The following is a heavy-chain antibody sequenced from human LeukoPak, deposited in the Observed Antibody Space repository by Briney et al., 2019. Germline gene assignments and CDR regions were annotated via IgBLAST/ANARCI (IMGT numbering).Heavy chain of an antibody. Sequence: GESLKISCKASGYTFTRNWIGWVRQIPGKGLELMGIIYPGDSDTRYSPSFQGQVTISADKSISTVYLHWSSLKASDTAMYCCARQSDNSGYYPYYYMDVWGKGTTVTVSS. CDR2: IYPGDSDT. CDR3: ARQSDNSGYYPYYYMDV. D-gene: IGHD3-22*01. J-gene: IGHJ6*03. CDR1: GYTFTRNW. V-gene: IGHV5-51*01.